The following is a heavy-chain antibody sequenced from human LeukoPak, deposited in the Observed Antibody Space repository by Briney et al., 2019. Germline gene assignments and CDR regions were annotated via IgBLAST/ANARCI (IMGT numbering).Heavy chain of an antibody. D-gene: IGHD2-15*01. CDR2: IYPGDSDT. V-gene: IGHV5-51*01. Sequence: GESLKISCKGSGYSFTSYWIGWVRQMPGKGLEWMGIIYPGDSDTRYSPSFQGQVTISADKSISTAYLQWSSLKASDTAMYYCARRGREVVAANWFDPWGQGTLVAVSS. CDR3: ARRGREVVAANWFDP. CDR1: GYSFTSYW. J-gene: IGHJ5*02.